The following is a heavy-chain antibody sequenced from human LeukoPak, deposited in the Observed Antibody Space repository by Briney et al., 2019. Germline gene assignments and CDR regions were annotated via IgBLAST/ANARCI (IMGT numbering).Heavy chain of an antibody. CDR3: TRGSIAYYYMDV. J-gene: IGHJ6*03. D-gene: IGHD3-22*01. CDR2: IFHSGTT. CDR1: GGSISSSFYF. V-gene: IGHV4-39*07. Sequence: SETLSLTCTVSGGSISSSFYFWGWIRQPPGKGLEWIGSIFHSGTTYYNPSLKSRVSISIDTSNNQLSLKLSSVTAADTAVYYCTRGSIAYYYMDVWGKGTTVTISS.